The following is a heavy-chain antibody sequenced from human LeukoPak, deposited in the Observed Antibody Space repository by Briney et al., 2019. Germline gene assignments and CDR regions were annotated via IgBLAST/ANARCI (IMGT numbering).Heavy chain of an antibody. D-gene: IGHD7-27*01. CDR3: ARDLAWGAFDY. J-gene: IGHJ4*02. CDR2: ISGSGGSK. CDR1: GFTFSDYY. Sequence: GGSLRLSCAASGFTFSDYYMSWIRQPPGKGLEWVSGISGSGGSKYYADSVKGRFTISRDNSKNTLSLQMNSLRVEDTAVYYCARDLAWGAFDYWGQGTLVTVSS. V-gene: IGHV3-23*01.